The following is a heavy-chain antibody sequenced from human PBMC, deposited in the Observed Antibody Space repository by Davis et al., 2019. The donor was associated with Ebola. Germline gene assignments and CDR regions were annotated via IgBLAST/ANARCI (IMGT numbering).Heavy chain of an antibody. J-gene: IGHJ4*02. V-gene: IGHV4-39*01. Sequence: PSETLSLTCTVSGGSISSSSYYWGWIRQPPGKGLEWIGSIYYSGSTYYNPSLKSRVTISVDTSKNQFSLKLSSVTAADTAVYYCARHSTWIQLWRLNYFDYWGQGTLVTVSS. CDR1: GGSISSSSYY. CDR3: ARHSTWIQLWRLNYFDY. CDR2: IYYSGST. D-gene: IGHD5-18*01.